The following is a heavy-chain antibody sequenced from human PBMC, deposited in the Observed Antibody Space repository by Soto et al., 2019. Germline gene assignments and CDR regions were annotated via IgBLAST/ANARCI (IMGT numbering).Heavy chain of an antibody. Sequence: SETLSLTCAVYGGSFSGYYWSWIRQPPGKGLEWIGEINHSGSTNYSPSFRGHVTISADTSISTAYLQWSNLKASDTAIYYCAKRFSFNIAGAFSAFDIWGQGTMVTVSS. CDR2: INHSGST. CDR3: AKRFSFNIAGAFSAFDI. CDR1: GGSFSGYY. J-gene: IGHJ3*02. V-gene: IGHV4-34*01. D-gene: IGHD1-26*01.